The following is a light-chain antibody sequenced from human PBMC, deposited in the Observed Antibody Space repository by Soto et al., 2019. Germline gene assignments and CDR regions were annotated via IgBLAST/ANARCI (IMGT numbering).Light chain of an antibody. CDR2: GNI. Sequence: QSVLTQPPSVSGAPGQRVTMSCTGSSSNIGAGYDVHWFQQLPGTAPRLLIYGNINRLAGVPARFSGSKSGTSAPLAITGLQAEDEADYYCQSYDSSLSAWVFGGGTKLTVL. CDR3: QSYDSSLSAWV. CDR1: SSNIGAGYD. V-gene: IGLV1-40*01. J-gene: IGLJ2*01.